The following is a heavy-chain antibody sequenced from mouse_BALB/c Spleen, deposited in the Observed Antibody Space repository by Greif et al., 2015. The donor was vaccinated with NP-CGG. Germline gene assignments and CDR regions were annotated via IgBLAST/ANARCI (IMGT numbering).Heavy chain of an antibody. J-gene: IGHJ3*01. V-gene: IGHV1-69*02. CDR1: GYTFTSYW. CDR2: IDPSDSYT. D-gene: IGHD2-4*01. Sequence: QVQLQQSGAELVKPGASVKLSCKASGYTFTSYWMHWVKQRPGQGLEWIGEIDPSDSYTNYNQKFKGKATLTVDKSSSTAYMQLSSLTSEDSAVYYCARPYDYGDWFAYWGQGTLVTVSA. CDR3: ARPYDYGDWFAY.